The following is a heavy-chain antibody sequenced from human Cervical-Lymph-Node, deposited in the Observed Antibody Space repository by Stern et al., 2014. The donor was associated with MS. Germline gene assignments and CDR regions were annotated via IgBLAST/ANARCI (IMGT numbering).Heavy chain of an antibody. V-gene: IGHV3-30-3*01. D-gene: IGHD3-16*02. J-gene: IGHJ4*02. CDR1: GFTFSTYA. Sequence: QVQLVESGGGVVQPGRSLSLSCVASGFTFSTYAMHWVRQAPGKGLEWVAFVSYYGTQINSTDSVKARFTISRDNSKNPLYLHMNSLRDEDTAVYFCARGGRVVGLEYWGQGALVTVSS. CDR3: ARGGRVVGLEY. CDR2: VSYYGTQI.